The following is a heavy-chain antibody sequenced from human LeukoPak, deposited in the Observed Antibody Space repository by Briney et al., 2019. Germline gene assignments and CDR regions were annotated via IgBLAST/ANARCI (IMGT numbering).Heavy chain of an antibody. CDR2: IYYSGST. V-gene: IGHV4-59*01. J-gene: IGHJ3*02. D-gene: IGHD1-1*01. CDR1: GGSISSYY. CDR3: ARGGTRAFDI. Sequence: SETLSLTCTVSGGSISSYYWSWIRQPPGKGLEWIGYIYYSGSTNSNPSLKSRVSTSVDTSKNQFSLKLSSVTAADTAVFYCARGGTRAFDIWGQGTMVTVSS.